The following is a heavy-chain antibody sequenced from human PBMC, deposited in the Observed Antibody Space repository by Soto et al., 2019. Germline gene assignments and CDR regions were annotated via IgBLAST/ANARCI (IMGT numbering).Heavy chain of an antibody. CDR2: INANNGNT. CDR3: ARDLSTSLYYGMDV. D-gene: IGHD2-2*01. V-gene: IGHV1-18*01. J-gene: IGHJ6*02. Sequence: ASVKVSCKASGYTFTSYGISWVRQAPVQGLEWMGWINANNGNTNYAQKLQGWVTMTRDTSISTAYMELSRLRSDDTAVYYCARDLSTSLYYGMDVWGQGTTVTVSS. CDR1: GYTFTSYG.